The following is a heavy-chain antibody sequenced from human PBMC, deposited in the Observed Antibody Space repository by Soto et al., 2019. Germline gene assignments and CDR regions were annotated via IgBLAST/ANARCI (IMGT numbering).Heavy chain of an antibody. D-gene: IGHD3-22*01. CDR2: IIPILGIA. V-gene: IGHV1-69*02. CDR1: GGTFSSYT. CDR3: ASQMIATYYYYGMDV. Sequence: QVQLVQSGAEVKKPGSSVKVSCKASGGTFSSYTISWVRQAPGQGLEWMGRIIPILGIANYAQKFQGRVKITADKSTSTAYMERSSLRSEDTAVYYCASQMIATYYYYGMDVWGQGTTVTVSS. J-gene: IGHJ6*02.